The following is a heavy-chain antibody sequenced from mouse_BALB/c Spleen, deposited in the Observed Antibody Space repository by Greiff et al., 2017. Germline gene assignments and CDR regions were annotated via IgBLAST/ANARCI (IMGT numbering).Heavy chain of an antibody. D-gene: IGHD2-2*01. CDR2: IWAGGST. Sequence: VQGVESGPGLVAPSQSLSITCTVSGFSLTSYGVHWVRQPPGKGLEWLGVIWAGGSTNYNSALMSRLSISKDNSKSQVFLKMNSLQTDDTAMYYCARGGLPRGFAYWGQGTLVTVSA. V-gene: IGHV2-9*02. J-gene: IGHJ3*01. CDR3: ARGGLPRGFAY. CDR1: GFSLTSYG.